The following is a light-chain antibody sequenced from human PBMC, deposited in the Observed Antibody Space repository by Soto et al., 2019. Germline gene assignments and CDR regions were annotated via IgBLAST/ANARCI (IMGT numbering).Light chain of an antibody. V-gene: IGKV1-5*03. CDR3: QQYTGPPTT. CDR2: KAS. CDR1: ESISNW. J-gene: IGKJ5*01. Sequence: DIHMTQSPSTLSASVGDRVIITCRASESISNWLAWYQQKPGKAPNLLIYKASSLKSGVPLRFSGSGSGTDFTLTITRLEPEDSAVYFCQQYTGPPTTFGQGTRLEIK.